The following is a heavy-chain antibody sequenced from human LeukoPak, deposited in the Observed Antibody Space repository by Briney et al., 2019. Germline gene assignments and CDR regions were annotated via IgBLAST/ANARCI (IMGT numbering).Heavy chain of an antibody. CDR1: GYTFTSYE. Sequence: ASVKTFCKASGYTFTSYEIRWVRQATGQGLEWMGWMNPNSGNTGYAQKFQGRVTMTRNTSISTAYMELSSLRSEDTAVYYCARGGREATTYYYYYYMDVWGKGTTVTVSS. CDR3: ARGGREATTYYYYYYMDV. V-gene: IGHV1-8*01. J-gene: IGHJ6*03. D-gene: IGHD1-1*01. CDR2: MNPNSGNT.